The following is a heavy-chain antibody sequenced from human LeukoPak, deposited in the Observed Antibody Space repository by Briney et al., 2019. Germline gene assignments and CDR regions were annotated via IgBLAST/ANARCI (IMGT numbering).Heavy chain of an antibody. D-gene: IGHD2-2*01. V-gene: IGHV1-2*02. CDR3: AKAASWNWFDP. CDR1: GYTFTGYY. J-gene: IGHJ5*02. Sequence: ASVKVSFKASGYTFTGYYMHWVRQAPGQGLEWMGSINPNSGGTNYAQNFQGRVTRTRDTSISTAYMELISLRSDDTAVYYCAKAASWNWFDPWGQGTLVTVSS. CDR2: INPNSGGT.